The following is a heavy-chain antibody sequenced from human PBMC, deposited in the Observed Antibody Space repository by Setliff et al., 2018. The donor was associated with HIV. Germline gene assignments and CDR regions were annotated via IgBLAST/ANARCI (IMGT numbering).Heavy chain of an antibody. J-gene: IGHJ4*02. D-gene: IGHD5-12*01. V-gene: IGHV1-69*13. CDR2: IIPIAKRP. CDR3: ARAPLYGYERGYFDY. Sequence: GASVKVSCKASGGTFNTYGMNWVRQAPGQGPEWMGGIIPIAKRPNYAQKFQDRVTITADESTRTAYMELSNLRSEDTALYYCARAPLYGYERGYFDYWGQGTLVTVSS. CDR1: GGTFNTYG.